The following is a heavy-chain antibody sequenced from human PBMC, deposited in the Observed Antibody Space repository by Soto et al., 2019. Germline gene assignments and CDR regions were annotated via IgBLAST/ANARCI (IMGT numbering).Heavy chain of an antibody. D-gene: IGHD3-22*01. J-gene: IGHJ4*02. CDR3: ARAFDDSSGYYGGLGY. CDR2: MYYTGST. CDR1: GGSISSGDYY. Sequence: QVQLQESGPGLVKPSQTLSLTCTVSGGSISSGDYYWSWIRQPPGKGLEWIGYMYYTGSTYFNPSLKSRISIAVDTSKNQFSLNLSSVTAADTAVYYCARAFDDSSGYYGGLGYWGQGTLVTVSS. V-gene: IGHV4-30-4*01.